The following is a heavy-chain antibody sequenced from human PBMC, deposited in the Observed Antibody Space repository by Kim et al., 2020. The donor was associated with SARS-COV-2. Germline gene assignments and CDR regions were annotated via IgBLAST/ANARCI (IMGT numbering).Heavy chain of an antibody. V-gene: IGHV7-4-1*02. CDR3: ARDRDVLRCLGWQGVDAFD. CDR2: INTNTVNP. J-gene: IGHJ3*01. CDR1: GYTFTSYA. D-gene: IGHD3-3*01. Sequence: ASVKVSCKASGYTFTSYAMNCVRQAPGQGLEWMGWINTNTVNPTYAQGFTGRVVFSLDTSVSTAYLQISSLKAEDTAVYYCARDRDVLRCLGWQGVDAFD.